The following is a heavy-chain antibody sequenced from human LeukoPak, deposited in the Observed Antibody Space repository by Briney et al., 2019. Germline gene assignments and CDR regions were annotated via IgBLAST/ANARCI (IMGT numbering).Heavy chain of an antibody. CDR3: ARDRAAAYLDY. V-gene: IGHV3-33*01. CDR2: IWYDGSNE. CDR1: GFTFRNHG. J-gene: IGHJ4*02. Sequence: PGRSLRLSCAASGFTFRNHGMHWVRQAPGKGLEWVAIIWYDGSNEYYADSVKGRFTISRDNSKNTLYLQMDSLRVEDTAVYYCARDRAAAYLDYWGQGTLVTVPS. D-gene: IGHD6-13*01.